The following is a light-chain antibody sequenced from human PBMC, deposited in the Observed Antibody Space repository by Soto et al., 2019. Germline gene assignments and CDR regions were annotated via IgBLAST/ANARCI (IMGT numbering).Light chain of an antibody. Sequence: EIVLTQSPGSLSLSPGERATLSCRASQSVSSTFFAWYQQRPGQAPRLLMYGASSRATGIPERFSGSGSGTDFTLTISRLEPEDFAVYYCQQFDSSVTFGQGTKVVIK. V-gene: IGKV3-20*01. CDR3: QQFDSSVT. J-gene: IGKJ1*01. CDR2: GAS. CDR1: QSVSSTF.